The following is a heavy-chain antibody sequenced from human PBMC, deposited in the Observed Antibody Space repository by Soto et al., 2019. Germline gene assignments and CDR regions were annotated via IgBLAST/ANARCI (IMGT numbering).Heavy chain of an antibody. J-gene: IGHJ4*02. CDR2: INAGNGNT. V-gene: IGHV1-3*01. CDR3: ARGLGSIAAAGNDY. CDR1: GYTFTSYA. Sequence: ASVKVSCKASGYTFTSYAMHWVRQAPGQRLEWMGWINAGNGNTKYSQKFQGRVTITRDTSASTAYMELSSLRSEDTAVYYCARGLGSIAAAGNDYWGQGTLVTVSS. D-gene: IGHD6-13*01.